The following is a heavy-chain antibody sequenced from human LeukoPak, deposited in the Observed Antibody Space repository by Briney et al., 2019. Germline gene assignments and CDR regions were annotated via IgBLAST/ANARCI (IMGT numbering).Heavy chain of an antibody. Sequence: SETLSLTCTVSGGSISSYYWSWIRQPPGKGLEWIGYIYYSGSTNYNPSLKSRVTISVDTSKNQFSLKLSSVAAADTAVYYCAREGSGSYFDYWGQGTLVTVSS. D-gene: IGHD1-26*01. J-gene: IGHJ4*02. V-gene: IGHV4-59*01. CDR1: GGSISSYY. CDR2: IYYSGST. CDR3: AREGSGSYFDY.